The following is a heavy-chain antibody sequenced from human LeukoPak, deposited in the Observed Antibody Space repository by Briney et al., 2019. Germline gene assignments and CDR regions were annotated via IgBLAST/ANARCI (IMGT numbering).Heavy chain of an antibody. CDR3: ASCGRYCSSTSCLDY. J-gene: IGHJ4*02. CDR1: GFTFSSYW. CDR2: INSDGSST. D-gene: IGHD2-2*01. V-gene: IGHV3-74*01. Sequence: GGSLRLSCAASGFTFSSYWMHWVRHAPGKGLVWVSRINSDGSSTSYADSVKGRFTISRDNAKNTLYLQMNSLRAEDTAVYYCASCGRYCSSTSCLDYWGQGTLVTVSS.